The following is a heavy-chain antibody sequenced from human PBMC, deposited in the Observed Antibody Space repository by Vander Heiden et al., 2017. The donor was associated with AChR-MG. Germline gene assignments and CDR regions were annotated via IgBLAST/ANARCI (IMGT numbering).Heavy chain of an antibody. CDR2: ISAYNGNT. CDR1: GYTFPSYG. Sequence: QVQLVQSGAEVKKPGASVKVSCKASGYTFPSYGISWVRQAPGQGLEWMGWISAYNGNTNYAQKLQGRVTMTTDTSTSTAYMELRSLRSDDTAVYYCARESGSYYAYYYYGMDVWGQGTTVTVSS. D-gene: IGHD1-26*01. CDR3: ARESGSYYAYYYYGMDV. J-gene: IGHJ6*02. V-gene: IGHV1-18*01.